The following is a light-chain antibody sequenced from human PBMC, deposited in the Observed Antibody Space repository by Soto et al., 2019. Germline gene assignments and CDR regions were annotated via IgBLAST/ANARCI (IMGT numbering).Light chain of an antibody. CDR1: QSVSSY. V-gene: IGKV3-11*01. J-gene: IGKJ1*01. Sequence: EIVLTQSPATLSLSPVERATLSCRASQSVSSYLAWYQQKPGQAPRLLIYDASNRATGIPARFSGSGSGTDFTLTISSLEPEDFAVYYCQQRSNWPRTFGQGTKVEIQ. CDR2: DAS. CDR3: QQRSNWPRT.